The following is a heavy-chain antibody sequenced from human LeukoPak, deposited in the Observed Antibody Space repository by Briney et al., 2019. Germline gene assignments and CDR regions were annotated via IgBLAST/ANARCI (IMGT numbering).Heavy chain of an antibody. CDR3: ARDLGHDFWSGYYY. CDR2: IYYSGST. CDR1: GGSISSGDYY. Sequence: SETLSHTCTVSGGSISSGDYYWSWIRQPPGKGLEWIGYIYYSGSTYYNPSLKSRVTISVDTSKNQFSLKLCSVTAADTAVYYCARDLGHDFWSGYYYWGQGTLVTVSS. D-gene: IGHD3-3*01. V-gene: IGHV4-30-4*01. J-gene: IGHJ4*02.